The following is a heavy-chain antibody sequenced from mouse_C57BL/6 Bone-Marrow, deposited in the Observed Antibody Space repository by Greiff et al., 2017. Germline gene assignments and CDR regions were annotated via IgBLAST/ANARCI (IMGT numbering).Heavy chain of an antibody. CDR1: SGYY. Sequence: EVQLQESGPGLVKPSQSLSLTSGYYWNWIRQFPGNKLEWMGYISYDGSNNYNPSLKNRISITRDTSKNQFFLKLNSVTTEDTATYYCARDSGYYECAYWGQGTLVTVSA. V-gene: IGHV3-6*01. D-gene: IGHD2-3*01. CDR2: ISYDGSN. J-gene: IGHJ3*01. CDR3: ARDSGYYECAY.